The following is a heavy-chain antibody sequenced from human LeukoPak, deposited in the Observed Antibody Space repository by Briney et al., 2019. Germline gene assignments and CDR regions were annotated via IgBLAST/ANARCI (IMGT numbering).Heavy chain of an antibody. Sequence: TSETLSLTCTVSGGSIRSYYWSWFRQPPGKGLEWIAYISNTGSTKYNPSLRSRVTISVDTSKNQFSLKLSSVTAADTAVYYCARAVGDYTFDYWGQGALVTVSS. CDR1: GGSIRSYY. CDR2: ISNTGST. V-gene: IGHV4-59*01. D-gene: IGHD4-17*01. J-gene: IGHJ4*02. CDR3: ARAVGDYTFDY.